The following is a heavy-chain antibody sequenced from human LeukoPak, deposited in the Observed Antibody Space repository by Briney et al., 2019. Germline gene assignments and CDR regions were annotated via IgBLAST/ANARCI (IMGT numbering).Heavy chain of an antibody. CDR3: AKNGGAGSHFYYHMNV. D-gene: IGHD1-26*01. CDR2: ISGSGGGT. J-gene: IGHJ6*03. CDR1: GFTFTTYA. V-gene: IGHV3-23*01. Sequence: GGSLRLSCAASGFTFTTYAMSWVRQAPGKGLEWVSLISGSGGGTYYADSVKGRFTISRDNSKNMVYLQVNSLRADDTAVYYCAKNGGAGSHFYYHMNVWGKGTTVTVSS.